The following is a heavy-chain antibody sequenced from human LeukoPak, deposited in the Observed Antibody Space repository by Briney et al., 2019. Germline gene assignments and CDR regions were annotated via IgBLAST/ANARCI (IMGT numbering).Heavy chain of an antibody. CDR2: ISGYNGNT. J-gene: IGHJ4*02. CDR1: GYTFTSYG. D-gene: IGHD3-3*01. V-gene: IGHV1-18*01. CDR3: ARGPSITIFGVVNDY. Sequence: GASVKVSCKASGYTFTSYGISWVRQAAGQGLEWMGWISGYNGNTNYAQKVKGRVTMTIDKSTSTAYMELRSLRSDDTAVYYCARGPSITIFGVVNDYWGQGTLVTVSS.